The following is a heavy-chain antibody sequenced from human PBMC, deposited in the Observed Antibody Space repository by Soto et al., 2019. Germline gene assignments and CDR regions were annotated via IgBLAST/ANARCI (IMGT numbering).Heavy chain of an antibody. D-gene: IGHD1-20*01. CDR3: ARVEEWVTVSMGRY. J-gene: IGHJ4*02. CDR2: ISGHTGIP. Sequence: QVKLVQSGPEVKKPGASVKVSCKPSAYTFINYGISWVRQAPGQGLEWLGWISGHTGIPKYGQHFQVRVTMTTDTSANPVDMELRSLRSDDTAVYYCARVEEWVTVSMGRYWGQGTLVSVS. CDR1: AYTFINYG. V-gene: IGHV1-18*04.